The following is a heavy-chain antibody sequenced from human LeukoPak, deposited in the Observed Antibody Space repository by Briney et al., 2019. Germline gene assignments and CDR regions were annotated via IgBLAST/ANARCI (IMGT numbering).Heavy chain of an antibody. D-gene: IGHD6-13*01. CDR1: GFTVSSNY. V-gene: IGHV3-66*04. CDR2: IYSGGST. Sequence: GGSLRLSCAASGFTVSSNYMSWVRQAPGKGLEWVSVIYSGGSTYYADSVKGRFTISRDNSKNTLYLQMNSLRAEVTAVYYCARRPYSSSWYNAFDIWGQGTMVTVSS. CDR3: ARRPYSSSWYNAFDI. J-gene: IGHJ3*02.